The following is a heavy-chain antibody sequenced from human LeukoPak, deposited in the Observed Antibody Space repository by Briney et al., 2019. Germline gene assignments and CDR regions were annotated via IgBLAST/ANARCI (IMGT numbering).Heavy chain of an antibody. Sequence: ASVKVSCKASGYTFTSYGISWVRQAPGQGLEWMGWISAYNGNTNYAQKLQGRVTMTTDTSTSPAYMELRSLRSDDTAGLYCARILIRYCSSTSCFFDYWGQGTLVTVSS. CDR1: GYTFTSYG. J-gene: IGHJ4*02. CDR3: ARILIRYCSSTSCFFDY. D-gene: IGHD2-2*01. CDR2: ISAYNGNT. V-gene: IGHV1-18*01.